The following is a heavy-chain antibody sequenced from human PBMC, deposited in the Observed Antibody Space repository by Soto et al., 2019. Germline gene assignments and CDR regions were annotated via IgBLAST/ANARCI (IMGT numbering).Heavy chain of an antibody. CDR2: IYWDDDK. J-gene: IGHJ6*02. Sequence: SGPTLVNPTQSLTLTCTFSGFSVSTSGVGVAWIRQPPGKALEWLALIYWDDDKRYSPFLQSRVTITKDTSKNQVVLTMTNMDPVDTATYYCAHKGGRGAGMDVWGQGTTVTVS. V-gene: IGHV2-5*02. CDR3: AHKGGRGAGMDV. CDR1: GFSVSTSGVG. D-gene: IGHD2-15*01.